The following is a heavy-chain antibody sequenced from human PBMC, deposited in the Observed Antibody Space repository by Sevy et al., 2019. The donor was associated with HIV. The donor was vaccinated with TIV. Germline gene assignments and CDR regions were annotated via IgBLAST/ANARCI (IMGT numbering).Heavy chain of an antibody. CDR1: GFTFSSYW. V-gene: IGHV3-7*01. J-gene: IGHJ4*02. D-gene: IGHD3-16*01. CDR3: AREDGGDPDY. Sequence: GGSLRLSCAASGFTFSSYWMTWVRQAPGKGLEWVANIKQDGSDRHYVASVKGRFTISRDNAENSVYLQMNSLRGEDTGLYYCAREDGGDPDYWGQGTLVTVSS. CDR2: IKQDGSDR.